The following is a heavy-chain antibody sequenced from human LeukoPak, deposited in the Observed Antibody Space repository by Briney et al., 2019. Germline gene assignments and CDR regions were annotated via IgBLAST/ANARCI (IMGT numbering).Heavy chain of an antibody. J-gene: IGHJ4*02. CDR1: GFSFSDYN. Sequence: GGSLRLSCAASGFSFSDYNMNWVRQAPGKALEWVSSITTSSTYIYYGDSVKGRFTISRDNAKNSLYLQMNSLRAEDTAVYYCARGEHDYGVRLDYWGQGTLVTVSS. CDR2: ITTSSTYI. D-gene: IGHD4-17*01. V-gene: IGHV3-21*01. CDR3: ARGEHDYGVRLDY.